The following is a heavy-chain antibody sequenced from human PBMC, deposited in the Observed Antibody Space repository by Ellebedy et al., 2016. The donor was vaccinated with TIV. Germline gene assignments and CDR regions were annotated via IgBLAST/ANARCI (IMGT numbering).Heavy chain of an antibody. D-gene: IGHD4-23*01. CDR3: ARDPVGVGPTFDV. CDR2: SSSDGRST. Sequence: PGGSLRLSCAASGFTFSNYWMHWVRQGPGKGLVWVSRSSSDGRSTSYADSVKGRFTISRDNAKNTLYLQMNSLRAEDTAIYLCARDPVGVGPTFDVWGQGTMVTVSS. CDR1: GFTFSNYW. V-gene: IGHV3-74*01. J-gene: IGHJ3*01.